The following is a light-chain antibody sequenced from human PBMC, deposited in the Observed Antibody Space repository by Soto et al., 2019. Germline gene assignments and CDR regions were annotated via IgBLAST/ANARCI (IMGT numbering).Light chain of an antibody. J-gene: IGLJ1*01. V-gene: IGLV2-14*01. CDR1: SSDVGGYNA. CDR3: SSYTRSGVYV. CDR2: DVS. Sequence: QSVLTQPASVSGSPGQSITISCTGTSSDVGGYNAVSWYQQHPGRAPKLMIYDVSNRPSGISNRFSGSKSGSTASLTISGLQAEDDADYYCSSYTRSGVYVFGAGTKATVL.